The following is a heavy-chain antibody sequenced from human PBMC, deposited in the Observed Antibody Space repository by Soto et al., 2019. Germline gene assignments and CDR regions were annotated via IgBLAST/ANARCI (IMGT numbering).Heavy chain of an antibody. J-gene: IGHJ4*02. V-gene: IGHV4-31*03. CDR1: GGSISSGNYY. CDR2: IYYSGST. Sequence: QVQLQESGPGLVKPSQTLSLTCTVSGGSISSGNYYWSWIRQHPGKGLEWIGYIYYSGSTYYNPPVKSRVTISVDTSKNQFSLKLSSVTAADTAVYYCASTYYNASSGPFDYWGQGTLVTVSS. CDR3: ASTYYNASSGPFDY. D-gene: IGHD3-22*01.